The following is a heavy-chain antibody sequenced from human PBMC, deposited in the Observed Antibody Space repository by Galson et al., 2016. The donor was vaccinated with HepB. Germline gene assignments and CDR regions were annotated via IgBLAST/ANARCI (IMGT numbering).Heavy chain of an antibody. CDR1: GFAFSTYG. Sequence: SLRLSCAASGFAFSTYGIHWVRQAPGKGLDWVAVISFDGTTQYYAGSVMGRFTISSDNSRKTVSLQMNSLTTEDTAVYYCVRDAIFGVVIPSYRPIDSFDCDYLGHGTLVTVSS. CDR2: ISFDGTTQ. D-gene: IGHD3-3*01. CDR3: VRDAIFGVVIPSYRPIDSFDCDY. J-gene: IGHJ4*01. V-gene: IGHV3-30*04.